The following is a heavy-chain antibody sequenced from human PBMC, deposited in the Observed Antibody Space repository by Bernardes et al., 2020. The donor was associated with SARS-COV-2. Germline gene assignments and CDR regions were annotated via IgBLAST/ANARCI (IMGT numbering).Heavy chain of an antibody. D-gene: IGHD3-10*01. Sequence: ASVKVSCEASGYSFTNYYMHWVRQAPGQGLEWMGFIIPSGGRTSYAQKFQGRVTMTRDTSTNTAYMELSGLRSEDTAIYFCSMSLIPDTIIGWFDPWGQGTLVTVSS. CDR1: GYSFTNYY. CDR3: SMSLIPDTIIGWFDP. CDR2: IIPSGGRT. V-gene: IGHV1-46*03. J-gene: IGHJ5*02.